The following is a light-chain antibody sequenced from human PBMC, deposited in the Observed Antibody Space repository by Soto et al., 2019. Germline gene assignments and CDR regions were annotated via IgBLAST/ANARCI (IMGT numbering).Light chain of an antibody. CDR2: EVN. CDR1: GSDIGGYDF. Sequence: QSALTQPASVSGSPGQSITISCTGAGSDIGGYDFVSWYQQHPGKAPKLIIFEVNNRPSGVSNRFSGSTSDNTASLTISGLQAEDEADYYCSSYSDVGDPYLFGSGTKLTVL. V-gene: IGLV2-14*03. J-gene: IGLJ1*01. CDR3: SSYSDVGDPYL.